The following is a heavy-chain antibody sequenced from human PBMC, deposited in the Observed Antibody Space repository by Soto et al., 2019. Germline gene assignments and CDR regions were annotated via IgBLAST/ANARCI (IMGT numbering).Heavy chain of an antibody. J-gene: IGHJ6*02. Sequence: SETLSLTCTVSGGSISSGDYYWSWIRQPPGKGLEWIGYIYYSGSTYYNPSLKSRVTISVDTSKNQFSLKLSSVPAADTAVYYCARDFPVAIIPEASTYGMYVWGQGTTVPVS. CDR1: GGSISSGDYY. D-gene: IGHD3-3*01. CDR2: IYYSGST. V-gene: IGHV4-30-4*01. CDR3: ARDFPVAIIPEASTYGMYV.